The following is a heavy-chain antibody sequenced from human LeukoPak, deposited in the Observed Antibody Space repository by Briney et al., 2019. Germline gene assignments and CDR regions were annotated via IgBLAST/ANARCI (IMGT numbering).Heavy chain of an antibody. Sequence: ASVKVSCKASGYTFTSYAMNWVRQAPGQGLEWMGWINTNTGNPAYAQGFTGRFVFSLDTSVSTAYLHISSPKAEDTAVYYCARSPSWLEGPLQHWGQGTLVTVSS. CDR2: INTNTGNP. CDR3: ARSPSWLEGPLQH. D-gene: IGHD6-19*01. V-gene: IGHV7-4-1*02. J-gene: IGHJ1*01. CDR1: GYTFTSYA.